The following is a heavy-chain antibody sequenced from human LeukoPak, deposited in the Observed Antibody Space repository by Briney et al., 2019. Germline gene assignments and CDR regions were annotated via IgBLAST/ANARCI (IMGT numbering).Heavy chain of an antibody. V-gene: IGHV4-39*07. CDR2: IYYSGST. CDR3: ARDPYDRSGYPDY. Sequence: SETLSLTYTVSGGSISSSSYYWGWIRQPPGKGLEWIGSIYYSGSTYYNPSLKSRVTISVDTSKNQFSLKLSSVTAADTAVYSFARDPYDRSGYPDYWGQGTLVTVSS. J-gene: IGHJ4*02. CDR1: GGSISSSSYY. D-gene: IGHD3-22*01.